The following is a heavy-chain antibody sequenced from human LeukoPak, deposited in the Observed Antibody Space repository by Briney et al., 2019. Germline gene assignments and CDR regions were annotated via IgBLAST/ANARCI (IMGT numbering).Heavy chain of an antibody. CDR1: GGSFSGYY. Sequence: SETLSLTCAVYGGSFSGYYGSWIRQPPGKGLEWIGEINHSGSTYYNPSLKSRVTISVDTSKNQFSLKLTSVTAADTAVYYCARRLAGTEDYWGQGTLVTVSS. CDR3: ARRLAGTEDY. V-gene: IGHV4-34*01. CDR2: INHSGST. J-gene: IGHJ4*02. D-gene: IGHD6-13*01.